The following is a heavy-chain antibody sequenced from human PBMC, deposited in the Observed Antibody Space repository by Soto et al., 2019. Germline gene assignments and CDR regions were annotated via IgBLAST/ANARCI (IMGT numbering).Heavy chain of an antibody. CDR1: GYTFTSYY. D-gene: IGHD2-15*01. J-gene: IGHJ5*02. Sequence: AAVKVSCKASGYTFTSYYMHWVRQAPGQGLEWMGIINPSGGSASYAQKFQGRVTMTRDTSTSTVYMELSSLRSEDTAVYYCARDQRVVVVASTLSPFNWFEPCGKVTLVPVCS. CDR2: INPSGGSA. CDR3: ARDQRVVVVASTLSPFNWFEP. V-gene: IGHV1-46*01.